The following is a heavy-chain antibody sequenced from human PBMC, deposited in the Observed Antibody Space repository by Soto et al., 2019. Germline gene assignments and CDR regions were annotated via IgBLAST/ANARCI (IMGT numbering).Heavy chain of an antibody. CDR2: IYYSGST. V-gene: IGHV4-31*03. CDR1: GGSISSGGYY. J-gene: IGHJ4*02. CDR3: ARGGGTFYGSGSYYLDY. D-gene: IGHD3-10*01. Sequence: QVQLQESGPGLVKPSQTLSLTCTVSGGSISSGGYYWSWIRQHPGKGLEWIGYIYYSGSTYYNPSRKSRVTMSVDTSKNQYSLKLSSVTAADTAVYYCARGGGTFYGSGSYYLDYWGQGTLVTVSS.